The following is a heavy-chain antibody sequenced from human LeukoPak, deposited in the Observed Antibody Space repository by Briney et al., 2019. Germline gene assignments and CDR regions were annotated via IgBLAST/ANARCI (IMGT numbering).Heavy chain of an antibody. CDR1: GGSISNTIYY. Sequence: SETLSLTCTVSGGSISNTIYYWGWIRQPPGKGLQWIGSIFYSGSTYYNPSLRSRVTISVDTSKNQFSLKLSSVTAADTAVYYCARVGARDYWGQGTLVTVSS. CDR2: IFYSGST. V-gene: IGHV4-39*07. J-gene: IGHJ4*02. D-gene: IGHD1-26*01. CDR3: ARVGARDY.